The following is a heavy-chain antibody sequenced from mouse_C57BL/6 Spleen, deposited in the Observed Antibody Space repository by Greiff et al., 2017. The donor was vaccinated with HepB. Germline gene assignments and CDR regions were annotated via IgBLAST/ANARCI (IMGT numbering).Heavy chain of an antibody. Sequence: EVQLQQSGAELVRPGASVKLSCTASGFNIKDDYMHWVKQRPEQGLEWIGWIDPENGDTEYASKFQGKATITADTSSNTAYLQLSSLTSEDTAVYYCTTGYDYDWGLAYWGQGTLVTVAA. D-gene: IGHD2-4*01. J-gene: IGHJ3*01. CDR1: GFNIKDDY. CDR3: TTGYDYDWGLAY. V-gene: IGHV14-4*01. CDR2: IDPENGDT.